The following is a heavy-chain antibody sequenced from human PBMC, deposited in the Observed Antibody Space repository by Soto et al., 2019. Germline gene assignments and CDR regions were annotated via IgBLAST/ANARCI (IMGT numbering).Heavy chain of an antibody. Sequence: ASVKVSCQASGYTFTSYGISWVRQAPGQGLEWMGWISAYNGNTNYAQKLQGRVTMTTDTSTSTAYMELRSLGSDDTAVYYCARGQIERGYCSSTSCYFDCWGQGTLVTVSS. CDR2: ISAYNGNT. CDR1: GYTFTSYG. D-gene: IGHD2-2*01. J-gene: IGHJ4*02. V-gene: IGHV1-18*01. CDR3: ARGQIERGYCSSTSCYFDC.